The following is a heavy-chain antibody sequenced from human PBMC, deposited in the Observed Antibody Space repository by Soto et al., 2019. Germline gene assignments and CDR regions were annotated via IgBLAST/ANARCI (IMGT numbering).Heavy chain of an antibody. Sequence: ASVKVSCKASGYTFSSYGISWVRQAPGQGLEWMGWISAYNGNTNYAQKLQGRVTMTTDTSTSTAYMELRSLRSDDTAEYYCARDQADSSGWYPGGYYYYGMDVWGQGTTVTVSS. J-gene: IGHJ6*02. CDR3: ARDQADSSGWYPGGYYYYGMDV. CDR1: GYTFSSYG. CDR2: ISAYNGNT. V-gene: IGHV1-18*01. D-gene: IGHD6-19*01.